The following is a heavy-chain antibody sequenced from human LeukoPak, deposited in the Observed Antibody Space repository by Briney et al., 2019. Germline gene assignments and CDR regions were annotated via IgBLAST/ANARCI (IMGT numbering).Heavy chain of an antibody. Sequence: PGGSPRLSCAASGFTFSNYAMTWVRQAPGKGLEWVSTISGSAGSTYYADSVKGRFTISRDNSKDTLYLQMNSLRAEETAVYYCAKVDDSGWPSHSHFDNWGQGTLVTVSS. CDR3: AKVDDSGWPSHSHFDN. D-gene: IGHD6-19*01. J-gene: IGHJ4*02. CDR2: ISGSAGST. CDR1: GFTFSNYA. V-gene: IGHV3-23*01.